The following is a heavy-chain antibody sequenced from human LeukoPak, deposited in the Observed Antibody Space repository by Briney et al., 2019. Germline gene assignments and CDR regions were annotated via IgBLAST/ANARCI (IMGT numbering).Heavy chain of an antibody. CDR1: GFTFSSYG. J-gene: IGHJ4*02. Sequence: GGSLRLSCAASGFTFSSYGMHWVRQAPGKGLEWVAVISYDGSNKYYADSVKGRFTTSRDNSKNTLYLQMNSRRAEDTAVYYCGKDLVGGPLFDYWGQGTLVTVSS. CDR3: GKDLVGGPLFDY. V-gene: IGHV3-30*18. CDR2: ISYDGSNK. D-gene: IGHD1-26*01.